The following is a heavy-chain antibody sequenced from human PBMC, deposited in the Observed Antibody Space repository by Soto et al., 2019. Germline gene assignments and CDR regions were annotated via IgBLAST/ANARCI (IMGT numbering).Heavy chain of an antibody. D-gene: IGHD2-2*01. CDR1: AFTFDDYD. V-gene: IGHV3-20*04. Sequence: PGGSLRLSCAASAFTFDDYDMSWVRQTPGKGLEWVSGIRWNGGSTNYADSVKGRFTISRDNAKNSLYLQMNSLRAEDTALYYCARVGVLTSCLDYWGQRTLVTVSS. J-gene: IGHJ4*02. CDR3: ARVGVLTSCLDY. CDR2: IRWNGGST.